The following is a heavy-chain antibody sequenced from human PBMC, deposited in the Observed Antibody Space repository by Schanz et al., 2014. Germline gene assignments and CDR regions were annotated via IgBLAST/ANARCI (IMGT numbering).Heavy chain of an antibody. V-gene: IGHV3-23*01. D-gene: IGHD2-8*02. CDR1: GFTFTNYA. Sequence: DVQLLESGGGLVQPGGSLRLSCAASGFTFTNYAMSWVRQAPGKGLEWVSLISDSGDTAYYADSVKGRFTISRDNFKGALYLQMSSLRGEDAAVYYCAKSLESCPGGRCSRGYFDYWGQGTLVTVSS. CDR3: AKSLESCPGGRCSRGYFDY. CDR2: ISDSGDTA. J-gene: IGHJ4*02.